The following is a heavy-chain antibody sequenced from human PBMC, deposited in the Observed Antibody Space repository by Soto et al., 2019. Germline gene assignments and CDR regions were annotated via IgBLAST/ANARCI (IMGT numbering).Heavy chain of an antibody. J-gene: IGHJ4*02. CDR2: INHSGST. Sequence: SETLSLTCAVYGGSFSGYYWSWIRQPPGKGLEWIGEINHSGSTNYNPSLKSRVTISVDTSKNQFSLKLSSVTAADTAVYYCARSPRARKGSYSSGWYSDYWGQGTLVTVSS. V-gene: IGHV4-34*01. CDR3: ARSPRARKGSYSSGWYSDY. CDR1: GGSFSGYY. D-gene: IGHD6-19*01.